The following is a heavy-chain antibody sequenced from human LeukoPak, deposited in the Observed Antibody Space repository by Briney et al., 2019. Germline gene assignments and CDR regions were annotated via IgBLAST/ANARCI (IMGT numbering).Heavy chain of an antibody. CDR1: GFAFTSYG. D-gene: IGHD4-17*01. V-gene: IGHV3-33*05. J-gene: IGHJ6*02. CDR3: ARDPLDYGDYMYDYGMDV. CDR2: IAYDGSNK. Sequence: PLRSLRLPRAASGFAFTSYGIHWVRQAPGTGLKCVAVIAYDGSNKYYADSVKGRFTISRDNSKNTLYLQMNSLRAEDTAVYYCARDPLDYGDYMYDYGMDVWGQGTTVTVSS.